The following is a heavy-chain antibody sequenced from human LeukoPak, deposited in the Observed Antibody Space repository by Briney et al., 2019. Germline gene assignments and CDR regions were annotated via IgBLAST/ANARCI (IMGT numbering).Heavy chain of an antibody. CDR1: GFTFSSYG. V-gene: IGHV3-30*18. J-gene: IGHJ4*02. CDR2: ISYDGSNK. Sequence: PGGSLRLSCAASGFTFSSYGMHWVRQAPGKGLEWVAVISYDGSNKYYADSVKGRFTISRDNSKNTLYLQMNSLRAEDTAVYYCAKVTQTDYYDSSGPDYWGQGTLVTVSS. CDR3: AKVTQTDYYDSSGPDY. D-gene: IGHD3-22*01.